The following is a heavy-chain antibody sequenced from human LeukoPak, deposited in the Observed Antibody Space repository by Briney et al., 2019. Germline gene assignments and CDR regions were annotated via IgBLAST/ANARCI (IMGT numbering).Heavy chain of an antibody. Sequence: PGGPLRLFCAAWGFPLRSYAMLGVRQAPGKGGEYVSAYWRYGDSTYYANSVNSTFTLSRDNSKNTQYLQMGSLSAEDMAVYYWARAKGSIAARLGWFDPWGQGTLVTVSS. D-gene: IGHD6-6*01. CDR1: GFPLRSYA. J-gene: IGHJ5*02. CDR2: YWRYGDST. V-gene: IGHV3-64*01. CDR3: ARAKGSIAARLGWFDP.